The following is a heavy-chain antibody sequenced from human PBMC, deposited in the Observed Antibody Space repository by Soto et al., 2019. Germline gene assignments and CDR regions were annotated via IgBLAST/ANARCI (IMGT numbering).Heavy chain of an antibody. Sequence: SVKVSCKASGGTFSSFPIACVRQAPGQGLEWVGGIMPIFGTTKYAQNFRDRVTIYADESTSTAYMELSSLRFEDTAVYYCAMIEYSSGSDYWGQGTLVTVSS. D-gene: IGHD6-19*01. V-gene: IGHV1-69*13. J-gene: IGHJ4*02. CDR1: GGTFSSFP. CDR2: IMPIFGTT. CDR3: AMIEYSSGSDY.